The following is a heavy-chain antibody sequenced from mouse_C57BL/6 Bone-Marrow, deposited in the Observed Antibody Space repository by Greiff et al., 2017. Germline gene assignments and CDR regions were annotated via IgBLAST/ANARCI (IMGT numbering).Heavy chain of an antibody. Sequence: QVQLQQSDAELVKPGASVKISCKVSGYTFTDHTIHWMKQRPEQGLEWIGYIYPRDGSTKYNEQFKGKATLTADKSSSTAYMQLNSLTSEDSAVYFCARKPLYYCGSSAWFAYWGQGTLVTVSA. D-gene: IGHD1-1*01. CDR2: IYPRDGST. J-gene: IGHJ3*01. CDR3: ARKPLYYCGSSAWFAY. CDR1: GYTFTDHT. V-gene: IGHV1-78*01.